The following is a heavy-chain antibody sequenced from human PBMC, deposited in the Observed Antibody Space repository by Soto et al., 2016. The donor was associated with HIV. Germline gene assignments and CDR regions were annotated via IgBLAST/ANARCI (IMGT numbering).Heavy chain of an antibody. CDR1: GFIFTNCD. V-gene: IGHV3-13*01. D-gene: IGHD3-16*01. CDR2: IGTVGDS. Sequence: EVQLVESGGGRVQPGGSLRLSCKASGFIFTNCDMHWVRQAPGKGLEWVSGIGTVGDSHYPVSVRGRFTISRDNAENSVFLQMNDLRAGDTAIYYCAKGDCFGFESAGFDIVGQGTEVAVSS. J-gene: IGHJ3*02. CDR3: AKGDCFGFESAGFDI.